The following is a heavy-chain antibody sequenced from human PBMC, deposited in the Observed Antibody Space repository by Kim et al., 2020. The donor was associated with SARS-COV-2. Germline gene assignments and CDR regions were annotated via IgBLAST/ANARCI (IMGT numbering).Heavy chain of an antibody. V-gene: IGHV3-53*01. Sequence: GGSLRLSRAASGFTVSVNYMTWVRQAPGKGLEWVSLIYSGGSTYYADSVKGRFTISRDNSKNTLYLQMNSLRAEDTAVYYCARVLPYGDYADFWGQGTLVTVSS. CDR2: IYSGGST. J-gene: IGHJ4*02. CDR1: GFTVSVNY. CDR3: ARVLPYGDYADF. D-gene: IGHD4-17*01.